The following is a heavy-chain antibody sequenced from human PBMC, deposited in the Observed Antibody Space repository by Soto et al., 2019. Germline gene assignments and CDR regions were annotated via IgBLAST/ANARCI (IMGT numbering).Heavy chain of an antibody. CDR3: AKDRSDYDFWSGYYLDAFDI. CDR2: ISYDGSNK. D-gene: IGHD3-3*01. J-gene: IGHJ3*02. Sequence: PGGSLRLSCAASGFTFSSYGMHWVRQAPGKGLEWVAVISYDGSNKYYADSVKGRFTISRDNSKNTLYLQMNSLRAEDTAVYYCAKDRSDYDFWSGYYLDAFDIWGQGTMVTVSS. V-gene: IGHV3-30*18. CDR1: GFTFSSYG.